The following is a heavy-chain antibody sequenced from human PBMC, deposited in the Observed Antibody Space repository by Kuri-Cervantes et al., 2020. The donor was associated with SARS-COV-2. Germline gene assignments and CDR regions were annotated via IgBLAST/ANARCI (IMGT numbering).Heavy chain of an antibody. CDR1: GITISNNW. V-gene: IGHV3-7*01. Sequence: SWEDSGITISNNWMSWVRQVSEKRLEWVANIKQDGSEKYYVDPVKGRFTISRDNAKNSLYLQMNSLRAEDTAVYYCAKGLLGYCSSTSCPPEPDYWGQGTLVTVSS. CDR2: IKQDGSEK. J-gene: IGHJ4*02. CDR3: AKGLLGYCSSTSCPPEPDY. D-gene: IGHD2-2*01.